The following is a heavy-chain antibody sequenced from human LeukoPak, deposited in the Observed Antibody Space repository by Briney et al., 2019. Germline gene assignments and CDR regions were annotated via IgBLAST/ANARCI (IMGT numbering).Heavy chain of an antibody. V-gene: IGHV3-53*01. Sequence: GGSLRLSCAASGFTVSSNYMSWVRQAPGKGLEWVSVIYSGGSTYYADSVKGRFTISRDNSKNTLYLQMNSLRAEDTAVYYCARDRLWFGDPGSDWGQGTLVTVSS. J-gene: IGHJ4*02. CDR1: GFTVSSNY. D-gene: IGHD3-10*01. CDR2: IYSGGST. CDR3: ARDRLWFGDPGSD.